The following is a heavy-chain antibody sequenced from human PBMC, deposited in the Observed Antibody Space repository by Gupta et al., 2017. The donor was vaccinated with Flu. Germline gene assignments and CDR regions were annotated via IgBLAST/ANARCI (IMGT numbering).Heavy chain of an antibody. Sequence: QGQLVASGGGVGQTGRSLILSREATGFTFRRAGMHVVRQAPAKGLEWVAVIWYDGSNKYYADSVKGRFTISRDNSKNTLYLQMNSLRAEDTAVYYCAREKLEAVAENWFDPWGQGTLVTVSS. D-gene: IGHD6-19*01. CDR3: AREKLEAVAENWFDP. J-gene: IGHJ5*02. CDR2: IWYDGSNK. V-gene: IGHV3-33*01. CDR1: GFTFRRAG.